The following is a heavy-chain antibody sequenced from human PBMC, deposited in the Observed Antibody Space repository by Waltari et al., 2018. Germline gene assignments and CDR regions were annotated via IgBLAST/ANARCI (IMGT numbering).Heavy chain of an antibody. CDR3: ARGRDVFANFDYNWFDP. Sequence: QVQLVQSGAEVLKPGASVKVSCQASGYTFINYEINWVRQAAGQGFEWMGWGKPDSGATAYARKFQGRITMTWDTSISTAYMELSNLRSDDTAVLYCARGRDVFANFDYNWFDPWGQGTLVTVSS. V-gene: IGHV1-8*02. D-gene: IGHD3-3*01. CDR2: GKPDSGAT. CDR1: GYTFINYE. J-gene: IGHJ5*02.